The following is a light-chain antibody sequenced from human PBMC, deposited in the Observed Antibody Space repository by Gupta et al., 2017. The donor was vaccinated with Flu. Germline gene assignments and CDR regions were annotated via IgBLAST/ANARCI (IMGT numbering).Light chain of an antibody. Sequence: QSVFTPPPSVSAAPGQKIPISCSGTSSNLGNNYVSWYQQLPGTTPKLLIYDNNKRPSGMPDRFSGSKSGTSATLGITGLQTGDEADYYCGTWDSRLSAAVFGGGTQLTVL. CDR2: DNN. CDR1: SSNLGNNY. CDR3: GTWDSRLSAAV. J-gene: IGLJ7*01. V-gene: IGLV1-51*01.